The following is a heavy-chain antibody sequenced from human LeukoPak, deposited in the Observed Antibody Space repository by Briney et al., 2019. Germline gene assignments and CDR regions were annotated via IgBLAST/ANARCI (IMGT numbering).Heavy chain of an antibody. Sequence: ASVKVSCKASGYTFTSYYMHWVRQAPGQGLEWMGVINPSGGSTGYAQKFQGRVTMTRDMSTSTVYMELSSLRSEDTAVYYCARDHGSTHYYYYMDVWGKGTTVTVSS. CDR1: GYTFTSYY. CDR2: INPSGGST. J-gene: IGHJ6*03. CDR3: ARDHGSTHYYYYMDV. D-gene: IGHD5/OR15-5a*01. V-gene: IGHV1-46*01.